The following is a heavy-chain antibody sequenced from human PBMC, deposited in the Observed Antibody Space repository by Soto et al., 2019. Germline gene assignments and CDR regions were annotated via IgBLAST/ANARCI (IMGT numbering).Heavy chain of an antibody. D-gene: IGHD3-10*01. CDR2: VYSGGAT. Sequence: QLVETGGGWIQPGTSLTLSCAASGFSVSRNYMTWVRQAPGKGLEWVSFVYSGGATFYADSVKARFILSRDDSQNTTYLQMNNLSAEDTAVHYCARVPGRLWGRGTLVTVAS. CDR1: GFSVSRNY. J-gene: IGHJ4*02. CDR3: ARVPGRL. V-gene: IGHV3-53*02.